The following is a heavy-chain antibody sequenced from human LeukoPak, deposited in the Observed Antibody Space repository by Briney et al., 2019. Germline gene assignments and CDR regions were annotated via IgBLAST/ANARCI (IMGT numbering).Heavy chain of an antibody. CDR1: GGSISNYY. J-gene: IGHJ4*02. D-gene: IGHD6-19*01. V-gene: IGHV4-59*01. Sequence: SETLSLTCTVSGGSISNYYWSWIRQPPGKGLEWIGYIFYTGTTNYNFSLKSRLTISVDTSKNQFSLRLTSVTAADTAVYYCARGWGYFDYWGQGTLVTVSS. CDR3: ARGWGYFDY. CDR2: IFYTGTT.